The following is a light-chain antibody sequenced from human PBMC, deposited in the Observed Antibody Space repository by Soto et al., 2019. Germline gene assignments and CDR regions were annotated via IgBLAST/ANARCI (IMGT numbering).Light chain of an antibody. CDR3: SSYTTSSTRV. V-gene: IGLV2-14*01. CDR2: EVS. J-gene: IGLJ3*02. Sequence: QSALTQPASVSGSPGQSITISCTGTSSDVGNYNYVSWYQQHPGKAPKLMIYEVSNRPSGVSNRFSGSKSGNTASLTISGLQVEDEADYYCSSYTTSSTRVFGGGTKLTVL. CDR1: SSDVGNYNY.